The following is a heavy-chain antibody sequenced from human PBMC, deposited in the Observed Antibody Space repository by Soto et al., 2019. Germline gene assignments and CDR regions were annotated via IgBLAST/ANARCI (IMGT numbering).Heavy chain of an antibody. CDR2: IYYSGST. J-gene: IGHJ6*02. CDR1: GGSISSSSYY. D-gene: IGHD3-3*01. Sequence: SDTLSLTCTVSGGSISSSSYYWGWIRQPPGKGLEWIGSIYYSGSTYYNPSLKSRVTISVDTSKNQFSLKLSSVTAADTAVYYCASLLGEYDFWSGYSYYYGMDVWGQGTTVTVSS. CDR3: ASLLGEYDFWSGYSYYYGMDV. V-gene: IGHV4-39*01.